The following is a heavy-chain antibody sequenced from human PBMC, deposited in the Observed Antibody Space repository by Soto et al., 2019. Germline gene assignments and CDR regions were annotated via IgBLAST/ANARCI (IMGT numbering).Heavy chain of an antibody. Sequence: GGSLRLSCAASGFTFSNAWMNWVRQAPGKGLEWVGRIKSKTDGGTTDYAAPVKGRFTISRDDSKNTLYLQMNSLKTEDTAVYYCTTPPGIAAAGSYYYAMDVWGQGTTVTVSS. CDR1: GFTFSNAW. V-gene: IGHV3-15*07. J-gene: IGHJ6*02. D-gene: IGHD6-13*01. CDR3: TTPPGIAAAGSYYYAMDV. CDR2: IKSKTDGGTT.